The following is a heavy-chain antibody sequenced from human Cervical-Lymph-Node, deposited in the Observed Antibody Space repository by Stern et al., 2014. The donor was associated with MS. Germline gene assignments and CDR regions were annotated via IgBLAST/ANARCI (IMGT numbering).Heavy chain of an antibody. D-gene: IGHD6-6*01. V-gene: IGHV1-69*01. Sequence: DQLVESGAEVKKPGSSVKVSCKASGGTFNTNVISWVRQAPGQGLEWMGGITPIFGTALYAQKFQGRVTITANESTRAVYMELSSLRSEDTAVYYCARAAYSTSSYNYWGQGTLVIVSS. CDR3: ARAAYSTSSYNY. CDR1: GGTFNTNV. J-gene: IGHJ4*02. CDR2: ITPIFGTA.